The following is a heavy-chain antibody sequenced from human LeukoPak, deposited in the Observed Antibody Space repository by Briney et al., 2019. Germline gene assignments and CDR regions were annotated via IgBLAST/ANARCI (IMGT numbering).Heavy chain of an antibody. D-gene: IGHD1-1*01. CDR2: IYYSGST. CDR3: ARATTSMDV. V-gene: IGHV4-39*07. J-gene: IGHJ6*02. Sequence: GSLRLSCAASGFTFSSYSMNWVRQPPGKGLEWIGSIYYSGSTYYNPSLKSRVTIFVDTSKNQFSLKLSSVTAADTAVYYCARATTSMDVWGQGTTVTVSS. CDR1: GFTFSSYS.